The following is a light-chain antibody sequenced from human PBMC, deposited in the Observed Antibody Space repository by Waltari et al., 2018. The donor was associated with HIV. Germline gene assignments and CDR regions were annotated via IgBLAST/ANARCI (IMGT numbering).Light chain of an antibody. CDR3: QSADSSGTYAV. V-gene: IGLV3-25*03. CDR1: VLPKQY. CDR2: KDS. Sequence: SYELPQPPSVSVSPGQTARLTCSGDVLPKQYAYWYQQKPGQAPVVVISKDSERPSGIPERFSGSSSGTTVTLTISGVQAEDEADYYCQSADSSGTYAVFGGGTQLTVL. J-gene: IGLJ7*01.